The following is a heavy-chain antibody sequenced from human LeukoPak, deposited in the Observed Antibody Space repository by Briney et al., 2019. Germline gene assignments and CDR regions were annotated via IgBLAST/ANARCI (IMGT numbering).Heavy chain of an antibody. CDR2: IYNSGST. J-gene: IGHJ3*02. CDR1: GDSISIYY. CDR3: AREMVTVTTSVAFDI. V-gene: IGHV4-59*01. D-gene: IGHD4-11*01. Sequence: SETLSLTCSVSGDSISIYYWSWIRQPPGKGLEWIGYIYNSGSTNYNPSLKSRVTISVDTSKNQFSLKLTSVTAADTAVYYCAREMVTVTTSVAFDIWGQGTMVTVSS.